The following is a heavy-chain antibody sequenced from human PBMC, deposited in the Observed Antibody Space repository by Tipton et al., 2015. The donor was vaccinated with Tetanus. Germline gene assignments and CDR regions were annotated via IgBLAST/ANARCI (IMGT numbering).Heavy chain of an antibody. CDR1: GFTFSSYN. CDR2: ISSSSSYI. V-gene: IGHV3-21*01. D-gene: IGHD7-27*01. CDR3: ARDFMHWGSSSYRVPLDP. Sequence: SLRLSCAASGFTFSSYNMNWVRQAPGKGLEWVSAISSSSSYIYYADSVRGRFTISRDNARNSLFLQRDSLRAEDTAVYYCARDFMHWGSSSYRVPLDPGGQGTLVTVSS. J-gene: IGHJ5*02.